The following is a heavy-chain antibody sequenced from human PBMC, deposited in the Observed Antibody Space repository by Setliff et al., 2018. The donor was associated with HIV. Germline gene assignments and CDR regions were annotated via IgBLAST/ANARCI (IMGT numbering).Heavy chain of an antibody. CDR2: ISNGGGGYT. Sequence: TGGSLRLSCAASGFTFSGYAMSWVRQAPGKGLECVSAISNGGGGYTYYADSVKGRFTISRDNSKNTLYLQVNSLRAEDTAVYYCAKRAGGPLVNWVFDYWGQGTLVTVSS. V-gene: IGHV3-23*01. J-gene: IGHJ4*02. D-gene: IGHD2-15*01. CDR1: GFTFSGYA. CDR3: AKRAGGPLVNWVFDY.